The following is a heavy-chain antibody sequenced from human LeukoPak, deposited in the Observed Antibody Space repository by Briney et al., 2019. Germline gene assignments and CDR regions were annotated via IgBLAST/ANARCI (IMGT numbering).Heavy chain of an antibody. CDR2: IYTSGST. J-gene: IGHJ4*02. V-gene: IGHV4-4*09. CDR3: ARHVQYGSPFDY. CDR1: GDSISSYY. D-gene: IGHD6-13*01. Sequence: HPSETLSLTCTVSGDSISSYYWSWIRQPPGKGLEWIGYIYTSGSTNYNPSLKSRTTISVDTSKNQFSLKLSSVTAADTAVYYCARHVQYGSPFDYWGQGTLVTVSS.